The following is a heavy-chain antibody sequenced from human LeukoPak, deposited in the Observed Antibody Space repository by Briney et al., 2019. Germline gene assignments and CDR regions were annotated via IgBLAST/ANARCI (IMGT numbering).Heavy chain of an antibody. CDR3: AELGITMIGGV. CDR1: GFSFSSYA. Sequence: GGSLRLSCAASGFSFSSYALHWVRQAPGKGLEWVSYISSSGSTIYYADSVKGRFTISRDNAKNSLYLQMNSLRAEDTAVYYCAELGITMIGGVWGKGTTVTISS. V-gene: IGHV3-48*03. J-gene: IGHJ6*04. CDR2: ISSSGSTI. D-gene: IGHD3-10*02.